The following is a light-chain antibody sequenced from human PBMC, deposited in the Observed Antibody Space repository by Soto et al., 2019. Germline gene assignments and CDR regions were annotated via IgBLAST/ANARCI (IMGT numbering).Light chain of an antibody. CDR2: TTY. CDR1: DSNIGSYS. V-gene: IGLV1-44*01. Sequence: QSVLPQPPSASGTPGQRLTVSCSGSDSNIGSYSVHWFQQLPGTAPKLLISTTYQRPSGVPERFPGSKSGTSASLAISGLQSEDEADYYCAAWDDSLNGHVFGTGTKVTVL. J-gene: IGLJ1*01. CDR3: AAWDDSLNGHV.